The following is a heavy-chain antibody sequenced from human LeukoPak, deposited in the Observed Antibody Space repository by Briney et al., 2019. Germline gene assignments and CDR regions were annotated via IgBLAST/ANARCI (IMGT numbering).Heavy chain of an antibody. Sequence: SETLSLTCTVSGGSISSSSYYWGWIRQPPGKGLEWIGSIYYSGSTYYNPPLKSRVTISVDTSKNQFSLKLSSVTAADTAVYYCARHFFPSDSGSFRTPFDYWGQGALVTVSS. D-gene: IGHD3-10*01. CDR1: GGSISSSSYY. V-gene: IGHV4-39*01. CDR3: ARHFFPSDSGSFRTPFDY. CDR2: IYYSGST. J-gene: IGHJ4*02.